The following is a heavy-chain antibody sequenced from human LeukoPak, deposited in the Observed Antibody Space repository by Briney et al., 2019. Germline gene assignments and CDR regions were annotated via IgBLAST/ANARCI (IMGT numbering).Heavy chain of an antibody. CDR3: AVTPSNLSHLDK. V-gene: IGHV1-8*01. CDR2: MNPNTGNT. Sequence: ASVKVSGKASTDTFINYDINWVRQATGQGLEWIGWMNPNTGNTGYAQNFQGRVTMTRDTSISTAHMELSSLRPEDTAVYYCAVTPSNLSHLDKWGQGTLVTISS. J-gene: IGHJ4*02. CDR1: TDTFINYD. D-gene: IGHD4-11*01.